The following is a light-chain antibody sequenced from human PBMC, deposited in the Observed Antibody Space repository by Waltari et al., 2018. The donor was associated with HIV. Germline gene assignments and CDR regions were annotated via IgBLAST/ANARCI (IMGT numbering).Light chain of an antibody. J-gene: IGLJ2*01. V-gene: IGLV3-25*03. CDR2: KDT. CDR1: ALTKQH. CDR3: QSADTSGKYVV. Sequence: SYELTQSSSVSVSPGQTATITCSGDALTKQHAYWYHQRPGQAPLLVIFKDTARPSGVPERVSGSSTGTTVTVKSIGVDAEDEGDYYCQSADTSGKYVVFGGGTKVTVL.